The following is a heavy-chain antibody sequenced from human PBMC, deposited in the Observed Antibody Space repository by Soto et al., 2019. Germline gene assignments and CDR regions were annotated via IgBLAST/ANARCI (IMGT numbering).Heavy chain of an antibody. CDR3: ARRRKDYSDPIGYYPYYFDY. CDR1: GFTFSSFS. J-gene: IGHJ4*02. D-gene: IGHD3-22*01. V-gene: IGHV3-48*02. CDR2: ISSSSSTI. Sequence: EAQLVESGGGLVQPGGSLRLSFAASGFTFSSFSMNWVRQAPGKGLEWISYISSSSSTIYYADSVKGRFTISRDNAKNSLYLQMNSPRDADTAVYHCARRRKDYSDPIGYYPYYFDYWGQGSLVTVSS.